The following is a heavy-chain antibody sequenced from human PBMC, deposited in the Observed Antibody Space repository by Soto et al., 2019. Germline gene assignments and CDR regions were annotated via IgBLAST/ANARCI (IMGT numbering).Heavy chain of an antibody. V-gene: IGHV3-74*01. CDR2: ISRDGTST. J-gene: IGHJ6*02. CDR3: ARRQIPPPTRGAANARGGMDV. D-gene: IGHD6-13*01. Sequence: GSLRLSCVASSGFTFSSHWMHWVRQAPGKGLVWVSRISRDGTSTNYADSVKGRFTISRDNSKNTLYLQMSSLRAEDTAVYYCARRQIPPPTRGAANARGGMDVWGQGTTVTVSS. CDR1: SGFTFSSHW.